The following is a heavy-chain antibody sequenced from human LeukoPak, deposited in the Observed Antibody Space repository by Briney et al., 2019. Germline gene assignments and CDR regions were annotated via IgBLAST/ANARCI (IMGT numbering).Heavy chain of an antibody. CDR1: GFTFSSYG. CDR2: ISGSGGST. V-gene: IGHV3-23*01. Sequence: GGSLRLSCAASGFTFSSYGMSWVRQAPGKGLEWVSAISGSGGSTYYADSVKGRFTISRDNSKNTLYLQMNSLRAEDTAVYYYARRGYSYGSDYWGQGTLVTVSS. CDR3: ARRGYSYGSDY. J-gene: IGHJ4*02. D-gene: IGHD5-18*01.